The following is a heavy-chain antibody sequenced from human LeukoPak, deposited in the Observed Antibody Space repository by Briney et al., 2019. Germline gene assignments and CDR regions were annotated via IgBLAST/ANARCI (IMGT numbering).Heavy chain of an antibody. J-gene: IGHJ6*03. D-gene: IGHD6-19*01. V-gene: IGHV3-30*02. Sequence: PGGSLRLSCAGSGFTFSSYGMHGVRQAPGKGLEWVAFIRYDGSNKYYADSVKGRFTISRDNSKNTLYLQMNSLRAEDTAVYYCAKDRSGWLGYYYMDVWGKGTTVTISS. CDR1: GFTFSSYG. CDR3: AKDRSGWLGYYYMDV. CDR2: IRYDGSNK.